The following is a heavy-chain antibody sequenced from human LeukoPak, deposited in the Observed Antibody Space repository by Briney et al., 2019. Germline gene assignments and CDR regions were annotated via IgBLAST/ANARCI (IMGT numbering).Heavy chain of an antibody. J-gene: IGHJ6*04. Sequence: ASVKVSCKASGYTFTSYAMHWVRQAPGQRLEWMGWINAGNGNTKYSQKFQGRVTITRDKSARTAYMELSSLRSEDTAVYYCAISPRGWFGELFPSFHYGMDVWGKGTTVTVSS. V-gene: IGHV1-3*01. D-gene: IGHD3-10*01. CDR3: AISPRGWFGELFPSFHYGMDV. CDR1: GYTFTSYA. CDR2: INAGNGNT.